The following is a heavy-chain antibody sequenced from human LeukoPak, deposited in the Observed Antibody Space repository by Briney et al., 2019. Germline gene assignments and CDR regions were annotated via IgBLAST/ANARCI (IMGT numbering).Heavy chain of an antibody. J-gene: IGHJ4*02. V-gene: IGHV3-74*01. D-gene: IGHD3-9*01. CDR3: AELTSLVEQF. CDR1: GFTFRDYW. Sequence: PGVSLRLSCAASGFTFRDYWMNWVRHAPGKGLVWVSRINSDGSSTRYADSVKGRFTISRDNAKNTLYLQMNSLEAEDTAVYYCAELTSLVEQFWGQGTLVTVSS. CDR2: INSDGSST.